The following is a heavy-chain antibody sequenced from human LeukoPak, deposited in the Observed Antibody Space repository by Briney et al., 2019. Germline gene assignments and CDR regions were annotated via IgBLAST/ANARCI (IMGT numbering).Heavy chain of an antibody. V-gene: IGHV3-30-3*01. J-gene: IGHJ4*02. CDR1: GFTFSSYA. Sequence: GGSLRLSCAASGFTFSSYAMHWVRQAPGKGLEWVAVISYDGSNKYYADSVKGRFTISRDNSKNTLYLQMNSLRAEDTAVYYCASVKQPFDYWGQGTLVTVSS. CDR3: ASVKQPFDY. CDR2: ISYDGSNK.